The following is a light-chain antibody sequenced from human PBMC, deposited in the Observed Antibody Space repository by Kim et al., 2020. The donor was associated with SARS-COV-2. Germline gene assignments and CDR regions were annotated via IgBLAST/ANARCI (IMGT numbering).Light chain of an antibody. CDR3: MIWHGGAVV. V-gene: IGLV5-45*03. J-gene: IGLJ2*01. CDR1: SGINVETYR. Sequence: QPVLTQPSSLSASPGASASLTCTLRSGINVETYRIYWFQQKSGSPPQFLLRYKSDSDQQQGSGVPSRFSGSKDAPANAGILLISGLQSEDEADYHCMIWHGGAVVFGGGTKLTVL. CDR2: YKSDSDQ.